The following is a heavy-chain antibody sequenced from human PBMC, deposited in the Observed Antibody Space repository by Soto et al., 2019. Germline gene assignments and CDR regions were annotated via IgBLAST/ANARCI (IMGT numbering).Heavy chain of an antibody. CDR1: GFTFSSYA. CDR2: ISGSGGST. D-gene: IGHD3-10*01. V-gene: IGHV3-23*01. CDR3: AKDLPDVTMVRGSHPDLFDY. Sequence: GGSLRLSCAASGFTFSSYAMSWVRQAPGKGLEWVSAISGSGGSTYYADSVKGRFTISRDNSKNTLYLQMNSLRAEDTAVYYCAKDLPDVTMVRGSHPDLFDYWGQGTLVTVSS. J-gene: IGHJ4*02.